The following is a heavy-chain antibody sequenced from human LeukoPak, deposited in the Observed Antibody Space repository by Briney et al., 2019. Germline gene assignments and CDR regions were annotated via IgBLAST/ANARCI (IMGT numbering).Heavy chain of an antibody. V-gene: IGHV4-34*01. J-gene: IGHJ4*02. CDR2: INHSGNT. CDR3: ARGAGMVHY. CDR1: GGSFSGYY. D-gene: IGHD4/OR15-4a*01. Sequence: PSETLSLTCVVYGGSFSGYYWSWIRQPPGKGLEWIGEINHSGNTNHNPSLKSRVTMSIDRSKNQFSLKLSSVTAADTAVYYCARGAGMVHYWGQGTLVTVSS.